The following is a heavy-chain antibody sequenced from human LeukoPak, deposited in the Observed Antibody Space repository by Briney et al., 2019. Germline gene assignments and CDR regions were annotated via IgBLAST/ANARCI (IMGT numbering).Heavy chain of an antibody. CDR1: GFTFGDYA. CDR3: AKDGSWGDYQFYFYMDV. CDR2: ISGSGYYT. Sequence: GGSLRLSCTASGFTFGDYAMSWVRQAPGKGLEWVSGISGSGYYTYYADSVKGRFTISRDNSKNTVYIQINSLRAEDTAVYYCAKDGSWGDYQFYFYMDVWGKGTTVTVSS. V-gene: IGHV3-23*01. J-gene: IGHJ6*03. D-gene: IGHD2-2*01.